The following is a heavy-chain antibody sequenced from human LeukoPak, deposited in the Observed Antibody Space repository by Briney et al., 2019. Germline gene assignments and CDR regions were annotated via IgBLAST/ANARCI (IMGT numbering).Heavy chain of an antibody. Sequence: PRGSLRLACGAPRFCLDSFLMARGPRAPGKGLEWVANIKQDGSETYYVESVKGRFTISRDNAKNSLYLQMNSLRAEDTAVYYCARDIGPTDYWGQGTLVTVSS. CDR2: IKQDGSET. J-gene: IGHJ4*02. CDR1: RFCLDSFL. V-gene: IGHV3-7*01. CDR3: ARDIGPTDY. D-gene: IGHD1-26*01.